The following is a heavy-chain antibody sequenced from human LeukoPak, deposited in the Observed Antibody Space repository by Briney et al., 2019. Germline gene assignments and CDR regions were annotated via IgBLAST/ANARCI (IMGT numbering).Heavy chain of an antibody. V-gene: IGHV4-39*07. Sequence: SETLSLTCTVSGGSISSNSYYWGWIRQPPGKGLEWIGSIYHSGSTYYNPSLKSRVTISVDTSKNQFSLKLSSVTAADTAVYYCAREVAAAGTLYYFDYWGQGTLVTVSS. D-gene: IGHD6-13*01. CDR2: IYHSGST. CDR1: GGSISSNSYY. J-gene: IGHJ4*02. CDR3: AREVAAAGTLYYFDY.